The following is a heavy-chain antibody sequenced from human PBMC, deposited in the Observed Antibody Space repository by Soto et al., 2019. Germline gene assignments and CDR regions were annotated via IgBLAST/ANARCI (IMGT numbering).Heavy chain of an antibody. V-gene: IGHV3-23*01. Sequence: DVQLLESGGGLVQPGGSLRLSCAASGFRFSTYDMSWVRQAPGKGLEWVSVMSGSGSGTYYADSVKGRFTISRDNSKNTLYLQINSLRAEDTAVYYCVRHAKLTTVTANVGYYYGLVVWGQGTTVTVSS. CDR2: MSGSGSGT. CDR3: VRHAKLTTVTANVGYYYGLVV. D-gene: IGHD4-4*01. CDR1: GFRFSTYD. J-gene: IGHJ6*02.